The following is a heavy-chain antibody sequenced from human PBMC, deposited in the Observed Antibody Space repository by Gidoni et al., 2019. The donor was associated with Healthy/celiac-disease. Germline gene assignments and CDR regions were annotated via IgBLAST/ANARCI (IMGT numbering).Heavy chain of an antibody. CDR2: IYSGGST. CDR3: ARYNWNDGRAFDI. Sequence: EVQLVESGGGLVQPGGSLRLSCAASGFTVSSNYMSWVRQDPGKGLEWVSVIYSGGSTYYADSVKGRFTISRDNSKNTLYLQMNSLRAEDTAVYYCARYNWNDGRAFDIWGQGTMVTVSS. CDR1: GFTVSSNY. J-gene: IGHJ3*02. D-gene: IGHD1-1*01. V-gene: IGHV3-66*01.